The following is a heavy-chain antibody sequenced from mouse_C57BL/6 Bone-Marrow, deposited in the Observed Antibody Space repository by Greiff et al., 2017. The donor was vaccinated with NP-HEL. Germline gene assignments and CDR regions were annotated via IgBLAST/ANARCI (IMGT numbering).Heavy chain of an antibody. Sequence: QVQLTASGAALVKPGASVKISCKASGYAFSSYWMNWVKQRPGTGLEWIGQIYPGDGDTNYNGKFKGKATLTADKSSSTAYMQLSSLTSEDSAVYFCARYYGSSYYFDYWGQGTTLTVSS. CDR3: ARYYGSSYYFDY. V-gene: IGHV1-80*01. CDR2: IYPGDGDT. D-gene: IGHD1-1*01. J-gene: IGHJ2*01. CDR1: GYAFSSYW.